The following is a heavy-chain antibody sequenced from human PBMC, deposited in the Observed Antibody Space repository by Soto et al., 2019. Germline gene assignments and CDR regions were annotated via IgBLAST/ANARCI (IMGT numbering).Heavy chain of an antibody. CDR1: GASIKSGNNF. CDR2: IYYDGGT. J-gene: IGHJ4*02. Sequence: PSETLSLTCSVSGASIKSGNNFWSWIRQRPGEGLEWIGYIYYDGGTYYNPSLKRRVTLSVDTFRNQFSLKVTSVTAADTAIYFCARHDYRDYVDSFHYCGPGTMVTVYS. CDR3: ARHDYRDYVDSFHY. V-gene: IGHV4-30-4*01. D-gene: IGHD4-17*01.